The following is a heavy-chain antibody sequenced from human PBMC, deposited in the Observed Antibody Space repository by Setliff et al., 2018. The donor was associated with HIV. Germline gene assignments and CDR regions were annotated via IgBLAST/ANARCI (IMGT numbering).Heavy chain of an antibody. CDR3: ARDGFWSGYIDY. D-gene: IGHD3-3*01. V-gene: IGHV4-4*07. J-gene: IGHJ4*02. CDR1: GGSISSYY. CDR2: IYTSGST. Sequence: SETLSLTCTVYGGSISSYYWSWIRQPAGKGLEWIGRIYTSGSTNYNPSLKSRVTMSVDTSKNQFSRKLSSVTAADTAVYYCARDGFWSGYIDYWGQGTXXTVSS.